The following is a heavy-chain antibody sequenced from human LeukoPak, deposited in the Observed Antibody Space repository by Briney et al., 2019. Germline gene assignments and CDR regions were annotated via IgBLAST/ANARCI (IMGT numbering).Heavy chain of an antibody. J-gene: IGHJ4*02. Sequence: PSETLSLTCTVSGGSISSGDYYWSWIRQPPGKGLEWIGYIYYSGSTNYNPSLQSRVTMSVDTSKNQFSLKLSSVTAADTAVYYCARYVRNSGTYFPDYWGQGTLVTVSS. CDR3: ARYVRNSGTYFPDY. CDR1: GGSISSGDYY. CDR2: IYYSGST. V-gene: IGHV4-61*08. D-gene: IGHD1-26*01.